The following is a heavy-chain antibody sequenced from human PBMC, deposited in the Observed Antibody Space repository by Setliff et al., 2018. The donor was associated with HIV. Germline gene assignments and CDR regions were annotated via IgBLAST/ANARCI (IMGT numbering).Heavy chain of an antibody. V-gene: IGHV3-23*01. Sequence: PGGSLRLSCAASRFTFSSYAMSWVRQAPGKGLEWVSAISGSGGSTYYADSVKGRFTISRDNSKNTLHLQMNSLRAEDTALYYCARGDQTGYYRTYFYYMDLWGKGTTVTVSS. D-gene: IGHD3-9*01. CDR1: RFTFSSYA. CDR3: ARGDQTGYYRTYFYYMDL. CDR2: ISGSGGST. J-gene: IGHJ6*03.